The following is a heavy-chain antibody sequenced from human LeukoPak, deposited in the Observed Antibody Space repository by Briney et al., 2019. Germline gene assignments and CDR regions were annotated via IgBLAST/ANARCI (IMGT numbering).Heavy chain of an antibody. CDR2: IRSDGSIT. V-gene: IGHV3-74*01. CDR3: TRSDWLDS. Sequence: GGSLRLPCAASGFTFNDYGMQWVPQAPGKGLVWVSRIRSDGSITTYADSVRGRFTISRDNTKNTLYLQMNSLRAEDTGVYYCTRSDWLDSWGQGTLVTVSS. J-gene: IGHJ5*01. CDR1: GFTFNDYG.